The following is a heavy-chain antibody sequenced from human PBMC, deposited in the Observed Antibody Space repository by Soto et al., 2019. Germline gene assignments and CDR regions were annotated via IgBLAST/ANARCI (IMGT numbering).Heavy chain of an antibody. CDR3: ASRVVPAAMRGGWFDP. J-gene: IGHJ5*02. CDR2: INHSGST. V-gene: IGHV4-34*01. D-gene: IGHD2-2*01. Sequence: QVQLQQWGAGLLKPSETLSLTCAVYGGSFSGYYWSWIRQPPGKGLEWIGEINHSGSTNYNPSLKSRVTISVDTSKNQFCLKPSSVTAADTAVYYCASRVVPAAMRGGWFDPWGQGTLVTVSS. CDR1: GGSFSGYY.